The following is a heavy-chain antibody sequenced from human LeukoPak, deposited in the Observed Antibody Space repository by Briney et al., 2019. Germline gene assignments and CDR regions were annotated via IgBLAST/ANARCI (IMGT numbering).Heavy chain of an antibody. CDR1: GGSISSYY. CDR2: IYTSGST. V-gene: IGHV4-4*07. Sequence: SETLSLTCTVSGGSISSYYWSWIRQPAGKGLEWIGRIYTSGSTNYNPSLKSRVTMSVDTSKNQFSLKLSSVTAAGTAVYYCARDVRIFGVVRTFDYWGQGTLVTVSS. D-gene: IGHD3-3*01. J-gene: IGHJ4*02. CDR3: ARDVRIFGVVRTFDY.